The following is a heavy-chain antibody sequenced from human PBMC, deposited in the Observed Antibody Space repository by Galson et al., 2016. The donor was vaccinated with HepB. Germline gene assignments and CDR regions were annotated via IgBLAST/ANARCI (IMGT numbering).Heavy chain of an antibody. CDR3: ARDANWGAFDYGMDV. Sequence: TLSLTCTVSGASISSYYWNWIRQPPGKGLEWIGYIYHGGGSGGTSYNPSLKSRVTISVDTSKNQLSLKLTFVTAADTAVYFCARDANWGAFDYGMDVWGQGTPVTVSS. CDR2: IYHGGGSGGT. CDR1: GASISSYY. D-gene: IGHD7-27*01. V-gene: IGHV4-59*01. J-gene: IGHJ6*02.